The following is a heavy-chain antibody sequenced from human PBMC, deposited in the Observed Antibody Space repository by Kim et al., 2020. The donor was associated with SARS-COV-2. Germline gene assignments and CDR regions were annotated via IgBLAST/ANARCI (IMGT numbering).Heavy chain of an antibody. J-gene: IGHJ4*02. CDR3: AREKTTSGFDY. D-gene: IGHD6-19*01. CDR2: ISRSGANI. V-gene: IGHV3-48*03. Sequence: GGSLRLSCAASGFTFSSYEMNWVRQAPGKGLEWLSYISRSGANIDYTDSVNGRFTMSRDNTKNSLSLQMDSLSVDDTAVYYCAREKTTSGFDYWGQGTLVTVSS. CDR1: GFTFSSYE.